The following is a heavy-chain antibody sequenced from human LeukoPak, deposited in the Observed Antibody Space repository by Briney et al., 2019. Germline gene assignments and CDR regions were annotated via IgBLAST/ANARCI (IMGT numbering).Heavy chain of an antibody. D-gene: IGHD1-1*01. Sequence: ASVKVSCKASGGTFSSYAISWVRQAPGQGLEWMGWISAYNGNTNYAQELQGRVTMTTDTSTSTAYMELRSLRSDDTAVYYCARGLEPQDAFDIWGQGTMVTVSS. J-gene: IGHJ3*02. CDR3: ARGLEPQDAFDI. V-gene: IGHV1-18*01. CDR2: ISAYNGNT. CDR1: GGTFSSYA.